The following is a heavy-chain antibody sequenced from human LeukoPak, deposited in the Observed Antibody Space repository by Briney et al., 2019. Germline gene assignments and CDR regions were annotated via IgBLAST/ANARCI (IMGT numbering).Heavy chain of an antibody. CDR1: GGSFSGYY. D-gene: IGHD3-22*01. J-gene: IGHJ4*02. Sequence: PSETLSLTCAVYGGSFSGYYCSWIRQPPGKGLEWSGEINHSGSTNYNPSLKSRVTISVDTSKNQFSLKLSSVTAADTAVYYCARYPYDSSGYYYSGFDYWGQGTLLTVSS. CDR3: ARYPYDSSGYYYSGFDY. V-gene: IGHV4-34*01. CDR2: INHSGST.